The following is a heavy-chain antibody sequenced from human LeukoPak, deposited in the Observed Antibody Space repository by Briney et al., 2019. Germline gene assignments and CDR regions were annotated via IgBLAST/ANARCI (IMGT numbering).Heavy chain of an antibody. CDR2: IYTGGNT. V-gene: IGHV4-4*07. Sequence: SETLSLTCTVSGGSISDYYWSWIRQPAGKGLEWIGHIYTGGNTNYNPSLESRDTMSVDTSKNQFSLKLRSVTAADTAVYYCARANYVWGSYVYWGQGTLVTVSS. CDR3: ARANYVWGSYVY. CDR1: GGSISDYY. J-gene: IGHJ4*02. D-gene: IGHD3-16*01.